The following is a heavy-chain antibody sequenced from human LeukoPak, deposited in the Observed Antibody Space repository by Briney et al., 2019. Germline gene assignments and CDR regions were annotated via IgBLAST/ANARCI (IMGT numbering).Heavy chain of an antibody. CDR3: AREGRGYSYAFEY. V-gene: IGHV3-74*01. J-gene: IGHJ4*02. Sequence: GGSLRLSCAASGFTFSSYWMHWVRQAPGKGLVWVSRINSDGSSTTYADSVKGRFTISRDNGQNTLYLQMNSLRAEDTAVYHCAREGRGYSYAFEYWGQGTLVTVSS. CDR2: INSDGSST. CDR1: GFTFSSYW. D-gene: IGHD5-18*01.